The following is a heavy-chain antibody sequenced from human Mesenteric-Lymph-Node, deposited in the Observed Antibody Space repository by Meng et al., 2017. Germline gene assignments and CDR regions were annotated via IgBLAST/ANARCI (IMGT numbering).Heavy chain of an antibody. Sequence: SETLSLTCAVYGGSFSGYYWSWIRQPPGKGLEWIGEINHSGSTNYNPSLKSRVTISVDKSKNQFSLKLSSVTAADTAVYYCASIAAAGLFFDYWGQGTLVTVSS. D-gene: IGHD6-13*01. CDR1: GGSFSGYY. CDR2: INHSGST. CDR3: ASIAAAGLFFDY. J-gene: IGHJ4*02. V-gene: IGHV4-34*01.